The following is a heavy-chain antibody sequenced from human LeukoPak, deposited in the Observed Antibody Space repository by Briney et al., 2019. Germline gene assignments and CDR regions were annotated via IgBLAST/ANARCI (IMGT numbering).Heavy chain of an antibody. CDR3: AKPLRDAGSFNYPYSVF. D-gene: IGHD2-21*01. V-gene: IGHV3-23*01. J-gene: IGHJ4*02. CDR2: ISGSGGSS. CDR1: GFTFTNYA. Sequence: GGFRRLSCAASGFTFTNYAMNWVRQAPGKGLEWVSAISGSGGSSSYADSVRGRFTISRDNSNNMLYLQMNSLRAEDTAVYYCAKPLRDAGSFNYPYSVFWGQGTLVTVSS.